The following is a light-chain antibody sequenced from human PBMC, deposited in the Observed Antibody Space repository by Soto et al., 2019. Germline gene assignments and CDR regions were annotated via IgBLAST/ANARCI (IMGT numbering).Light chain of an antibody. V-gene: IGLV1-44*01. CDR1: SSNIGSNS. CDR2: SND. CDR3: AAWDDSLNGYV. Sequence: QSVLTQPPSASGTPGQRVTISCSGSSSNIGSNSGNWYQQLPGTAPKLLIYSNDRRPSGVPDRFSGSKSGTSASLAISGLQSEDEADYYCAAWDDSLNGYVFGTGTKLTVL. J-gene: IGLJ1*01.